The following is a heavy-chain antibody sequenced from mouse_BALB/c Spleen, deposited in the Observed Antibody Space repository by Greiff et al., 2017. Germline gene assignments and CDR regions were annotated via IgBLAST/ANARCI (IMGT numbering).Heavy chain of an antibody. J-gene: IGHJ1*01. CDR2: ISSGGSYT. CDR3: ARRGTTPDFDV. D-gene: IGHD1-1*01. V-gene: IGHV5-9-3*01. Sequence: EVKLMESGGGLVKPGGSLKLSCAASGFTFSSYAMSWVRQTPEKRLEWVATISSGGSYTYYPDSVKGRFTISRDNAKNTLYLQMSSLRSEDTAMYYCARRGTTPDFDVWGAGTTVTVSS. CDR1: GFTFSSYA.